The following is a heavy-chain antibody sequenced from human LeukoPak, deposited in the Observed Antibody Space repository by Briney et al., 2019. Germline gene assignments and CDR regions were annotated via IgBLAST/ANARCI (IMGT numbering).Heavy chain of an antibody. V-gene: IGHV1-69*04. Sequence: SVKVSCKASGGTFSSYAISWVRQAPGQGLEWMGRIIPIFGMANYAQKFQGRVTITADKSTSTAYMELSSLRSEDTAVYYCARERYDSSGYYYTYFDYWGQGTLVTVSS. CDR1: GGTFSSYA. J-gene: IGHJ4*02. D-gene: IGHD3-22*01. CDR2: IIPIFGMA. CDR3: ARERYDSSGYYYTYFDY.